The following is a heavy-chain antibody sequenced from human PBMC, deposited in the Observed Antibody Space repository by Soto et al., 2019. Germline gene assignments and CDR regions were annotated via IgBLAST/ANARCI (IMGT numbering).Heavy chain of an antibody. J-gene: IGHJ4*02. Sequence: SETLSLTCTVSGGSVYNNGYYWGWIRQPPGKGLEWIGSVYYNGKTYSNPSLESRITISVDTSKNEFYLQLGSVTAADTATYYCVRLVGNPYYCHYCGQGALVTVSS. CDR2: VYYNGKT. D-gene: IGHD3-22*01. V-gene: IGHV4-39*01. CDR1: GGSVYNNGYY. CDR3: VRLVGNPYYCHY.